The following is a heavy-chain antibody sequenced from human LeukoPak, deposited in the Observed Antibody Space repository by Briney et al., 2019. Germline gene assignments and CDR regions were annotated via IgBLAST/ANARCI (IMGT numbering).Heavy chain of an antibody. Sequence: GGSLRLSCAASGFTFSSYAMHWVRQAPGKGLEWVAVISYAGSNKYYADSVKGRFTISRDNSKNTLYLQMNSLRAEDTAVYYCASQITMVRGVPRDYWGQGTLVTVSS. V-gene: IGHV3-30-3*01. J-gene: IGHJ4*02. CDR2: ISYAGSNK. D-gene: IGHD3-10*01. CDR3: ASQITMVRGVPRDY. CDR1: GFTFSSYA.